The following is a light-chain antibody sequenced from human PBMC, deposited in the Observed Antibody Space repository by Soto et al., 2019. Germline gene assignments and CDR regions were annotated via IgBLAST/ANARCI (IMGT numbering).Light chain of an antibody. CDR2: GAS. V-gene: IGKV3-20*01. CDR1: QSINSDF. CDR3: QQYGCSPRT. Sequence: DIVLTQSPGTLSLSPGERATLSCRASQSINSDFLAWYQQKPGQAPRLLIYGASNRATGIPDRFSGSGSGTDFTLTISRLEPEDFAVYYCQQYGCSPRTFGQGTKVEIK. J-gene: IGKJ1*01.